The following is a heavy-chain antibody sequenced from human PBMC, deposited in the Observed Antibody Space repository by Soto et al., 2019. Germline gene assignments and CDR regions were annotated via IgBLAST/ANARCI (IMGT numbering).Heavy chain of an antibody. CDR3: ARGPITQTSFIDH. Sequence: QVQVVESGGGVVQPGRSLRLSCEASGFTFSSYPMHWVRQAPGKGLEWVTVISYDGGNQYYADSVKGRFTISRDNSKDTLYLQIHSLRSDDTAVYFCARGPITQTSFIDHWGQGTLVTVSS. CDR1: GFTFSSYP. J-gene: IGHJ4*02. CDR2: ISYDGGNQ. V-gene: IGHV3-30-3*01. D-gene: IGHD1-20*01.